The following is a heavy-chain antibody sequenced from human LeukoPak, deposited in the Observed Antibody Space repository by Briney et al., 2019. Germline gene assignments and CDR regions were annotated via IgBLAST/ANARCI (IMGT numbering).Heavy chain of an antibody. CDR1: GGSFSGYY. Sequence: PSETLSLTCAVYGGSFSGYYWSWIRQPPGKGLECIGEINHSGSTNYNPSLKSRVTISVDTSKNQFSLKLSSVTAADTAVYYCARAPPRSYYDYVMDVWGQGTTVTVSS. CDR2: INHSGST. V-gene: IGHV4-34*01. J-gene: IGHJ6*02. CDR3: ARAPPRSYYDYVMDV.